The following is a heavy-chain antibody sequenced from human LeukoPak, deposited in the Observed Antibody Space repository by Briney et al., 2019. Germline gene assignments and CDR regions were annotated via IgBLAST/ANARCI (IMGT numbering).Heavy chain of an antibody. CDR1: GGSFSGFY. CDR2: INHSGST. Sequence: KPSETPSPTFAVYGGSFSGFYWGWIPQPPGKGLEWIGEINHSGSTNYNPSLKSRVTISVDTSKNQFSLKLSSVTAADTAVYYCARVVVVAAGHDYWGQGTLVTVSS. V-gene: IGHV4-34*01. CDR3: ARVVVVAAGHDY. J-gene: IGHJ4*02. D-gene: IGHD2-15*01.